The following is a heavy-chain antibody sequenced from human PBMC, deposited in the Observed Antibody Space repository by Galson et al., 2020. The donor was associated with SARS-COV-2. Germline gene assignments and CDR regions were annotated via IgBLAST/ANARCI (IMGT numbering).Heavy chain of an antibody. D-gene: IGHD3-22*01. Sequence: ASVKVSCKASGGTFRNYAISWVRQAPGQGLEWMGGIIPFLGTPNYAQKFQDRVTITTDESTSTAYMELNSLKSDDTAVYYCARGHAHYDNSGYLTGWFDPWGQGSLVTVSS. CDR1: GGTFRNYA. CDR2: IIPFLGTP. CDR3: ARGHAHYDNSGYLTGWFDP. J-gene: IGHJ5*02. V-gene: IGHV1-69*05.